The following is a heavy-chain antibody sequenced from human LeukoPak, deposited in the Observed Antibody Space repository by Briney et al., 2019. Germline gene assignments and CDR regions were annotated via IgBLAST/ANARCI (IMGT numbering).Heavy chain of an antibody. CDR3: ARKSDAKSYYPD. CDR1: GSSIASRNW. CDR2: IYYTGSI. D-gene: IGHD3-10*01. Sequence: PSETLSLTCSVSGSSIASRNWWGWIRQPPGKGLEWIGYIYYTGSIYYNPSLKSRVTMSVDTSKNQFSLRLSSVTAVDTAVYCCARKSDAKSYYPDWGQGTLVTVSS. J-gene: IGHJ4*02. V-gene: IGHV4-28*05.